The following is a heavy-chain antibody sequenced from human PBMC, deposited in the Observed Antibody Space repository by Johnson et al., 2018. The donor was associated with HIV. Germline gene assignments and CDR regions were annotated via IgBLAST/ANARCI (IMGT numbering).Heavy chain of an antibody. CDR1: GFTFDDYG. CDR3: AREFDMTMIVVVTYAFDI. Sequence: VQLMESGGGVVRPGGSLRLSCGASGFTFDDYGMSWVRQAPGKGLEWVSRINWNGGSTGYADSVKGRFTISRDNAKNSLYLQMNSLRAEDTDLYYCAREFDMTMIVVVTYAFDIWGQGTVVTVSS. D-gene: IGHD3-22*01. J-gene: IGHJ3*02. CDR2: INWNGGST. V-gene: IGHV3-20*04.